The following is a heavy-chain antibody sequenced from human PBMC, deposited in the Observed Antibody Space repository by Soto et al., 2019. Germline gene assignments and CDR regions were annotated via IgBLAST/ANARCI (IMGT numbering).Heavy chain of an antibody. Sequence: SETLSLTCAVYGGSFSGYYWSWIRQPPGKGLEWIGEINHSGSTNYNPSLKSRVTISVDTSKNQFSLKLSSVTAADTAVYYCETGLPPGSSYYDFWSGYCTDYYYGMDVWGQGTTITV. D-gene: IGHD3-3*01. CDR3: ETGLPPGSSYYDFWSGYCTDYYYGMDV. CDR1: GGSFSGYY. V-gene: IGHV4-34*01. J-gene: IGHJ6*02. CDR2: INHSGST.